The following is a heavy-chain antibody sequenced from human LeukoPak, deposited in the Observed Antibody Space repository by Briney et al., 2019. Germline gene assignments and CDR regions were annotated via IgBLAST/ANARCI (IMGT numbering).Heavy chain of an antibody. D-gene: IGHD3-22*01. Sequence: GGSLRLSCAASGFTFSSYAMHWVRQAPGKGLEGVAVISYDGSNKYYADSVKGRFTISRDNSKNTLCLQMNSLRAEDTAVYYCARGYYYDSSGAFDIWGQGTMVTVSS. CDR1: GFTFSSYA. J-gene: IGHJ3*02. CDR2: ISYDGSNK. CDR3: ARGYYYDSSGAFDI. V-gene: IGHV3-30*04.